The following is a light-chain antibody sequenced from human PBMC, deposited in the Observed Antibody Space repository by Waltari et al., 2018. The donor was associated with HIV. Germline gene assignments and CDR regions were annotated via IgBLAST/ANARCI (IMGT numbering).Light chain of an antibody. Sequence: QSALTQPPSASGSPGQSVTISCTGTSSDVGGYNYVSWYRHHPGKAPHLMIYEGSKRPSGVPYRFSGSKSGNTASLTVSGLQAEDEADYYCSSYAGSNNLVFGGGTKLTVL. CDR1: SSDVGGYNY. CDR2: EGS. J-gene: IGLJ2*01. V-gene: IGLV2-8*01. CDR3: SSYAGSNNLV.